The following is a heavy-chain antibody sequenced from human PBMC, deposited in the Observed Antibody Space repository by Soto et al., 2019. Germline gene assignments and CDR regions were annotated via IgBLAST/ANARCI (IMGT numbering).Heavy chain of an antibody. D-gene: IGHD3-9*01. J-gene: IGHJ6*02. CDR1: GYTFTSYY. CDR3: ARGYDILTGYYTSYYYYGMDV. Sequence: GASVKVSCKASGYTFTSYYMHWVRQAPGQGLEWMGIINPSGGSTSYAQKFQGRVTMTRDTSTSTVYVELSSLRSEDTAVYYCARGYDILTGYYTSYYYYGMDVWGQGTTVTVSS. V-gene: IGHV1-46*01. CDR2: INPSGGST.